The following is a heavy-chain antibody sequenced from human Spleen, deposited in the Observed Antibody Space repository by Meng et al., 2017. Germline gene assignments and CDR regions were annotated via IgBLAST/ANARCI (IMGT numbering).Heavy chain of an antibody. CDR1: GFSISTFW. CDR3: ARDNKGGWDPFDY. CDR2: IIQDGSEK. V-gene: IGHV3-7*01. J-gene: IGHJ4*02. Sequence: GGSLRLSCAASGFSISTFWMSWVRQAPGKGLEWVANIIQDGSEKYYVDSVKGRFTISRDNAKKSLYLQMNSLRDEDTAVYFCARDNKGGWDPFDYWGQGTLVTVSS. D-gene: IGHD6-19*01.